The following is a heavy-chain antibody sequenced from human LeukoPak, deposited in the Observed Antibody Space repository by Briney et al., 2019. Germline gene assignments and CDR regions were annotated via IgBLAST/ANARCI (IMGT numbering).Heavy chain of an antibody. CDR2: IWYDGSNK. CDR3: AKDTDNWPKAFLDY. CDR1: GFTFSSFG. D-gene: IGHD1-20*01. Sequence: GGSLRLSCAASGFTFSSFGMHWVRQAPGKGLEWVAVIWYDGSNKYYADSVKGRFTISRDNSKNTLFLQMNSLRAEDTAVYYCAKDTDNWPKAFLDYWGQGTLVTVSS. J-gene: IGHJ4*02. V-gene: IGHV3-33*06.